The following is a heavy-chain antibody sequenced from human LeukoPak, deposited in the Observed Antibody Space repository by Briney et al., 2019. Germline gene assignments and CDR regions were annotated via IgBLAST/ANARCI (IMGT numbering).Heavy chain of an antibody. CDR1: GFTFSSYA. V-gene: IGHV3-23*01. CDR2: ISGSGGST. D-gene: IGHD2-2*01. J-gene: IGHJ4*02. CDR3: AKFSTSSPRGFDY. Sequence: GGSLRLSCSASGFTFSSYAMSWVRQAPGRGLEWVSAISGSGGSTYYADSVKGRFTISRDNSKNTLYLQMNSLRAEDTAVYYCAKFSTSSPRGFDYWGQGTLVTVSS.